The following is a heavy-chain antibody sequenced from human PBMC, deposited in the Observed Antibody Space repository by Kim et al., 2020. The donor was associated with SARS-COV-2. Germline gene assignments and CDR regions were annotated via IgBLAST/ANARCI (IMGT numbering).Heavy chain of an antibody. V-gene: IGHV1-69*04. CDR2: IIPILGIA. J-gene: IGHJ6*03. D-gene: IGHD7-27*01. CDR3: ARGLWGNGIYYYYYMDV. Sequence: SVKVSCKASGGTFSSYAISWVRQAPGQGLEWMGRIIPILGIANYAQKFQGRVTMTADKSTSTAYMELSSLRSEDTAVYYCARGLWGNGIYYYYYMDVWGQGTTVTVSS. CDR1: GGTFSSYA.